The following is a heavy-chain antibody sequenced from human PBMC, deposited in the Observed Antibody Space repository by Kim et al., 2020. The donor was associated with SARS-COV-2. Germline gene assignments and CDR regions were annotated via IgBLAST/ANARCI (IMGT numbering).Heavy chain of an antibody. CDR3: ARESTIVVVSKGIDY. V-gene: IGHV4-39*07. D-gene: IGHD3-22*01. J-gene: IGHJ4*02. CDR2: IYYSGST. CDR1: GGSISSSSYY. Sequence: SETLSLTCTVSGGSISSSSYYWGWIRQPPGKGLEWIGSIYYSGSTYYNPSLKSRVTISVDTSKNQFSLKLSSVTAADTAVYYCARESTIVVVSKGIDYWGQGTLVTVSS.